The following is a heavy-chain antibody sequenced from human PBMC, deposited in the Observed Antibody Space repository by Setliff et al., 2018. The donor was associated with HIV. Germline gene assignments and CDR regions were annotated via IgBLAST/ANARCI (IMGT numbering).Heavy chain of an antibody. D-gene: IGHD2-15*01. Sequence: ASVKVSCKTSGYTFTTYHISWVRQVPGQGLEWMGIINPRGGSTNYAQRFRDRVTMTRNTSTSAVYMELSSLRSEDTAVYYCARDSRDIVVVIAPEPEPYYYYGMDVWGEGTTVTVSS. CDR3: ARDSRDIVVVIAPEPEPYYYYGMDV. J-gene: IGHJ6*04. V-gene: IGHV1-46*01. CDR2: INPRGGST. CDR1: GYTFTTYH.